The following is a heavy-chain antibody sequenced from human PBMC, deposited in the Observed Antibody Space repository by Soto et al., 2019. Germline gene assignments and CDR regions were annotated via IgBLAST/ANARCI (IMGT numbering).Heavy chain of an antibody. CDR1: GGTFSSYT. D-gene: IGHD6-19*01. CDR3: ARDLGIAVAANWFDP. CDR2: IIPILGIA. Sequence: QVQLVQSGAEVKKPGSSVKVSRKASGGTFSSYTISWVRQAPGQGLEWMGRIIPILGIANYAQKFQGRVTITADKSTSTAYMELSSLRSEDTAVYYCARDLGIAVAANWFDPWGQGTLVTVSS. J-gene: IGHJ5*02. V-gene: IGHV1-69*08.